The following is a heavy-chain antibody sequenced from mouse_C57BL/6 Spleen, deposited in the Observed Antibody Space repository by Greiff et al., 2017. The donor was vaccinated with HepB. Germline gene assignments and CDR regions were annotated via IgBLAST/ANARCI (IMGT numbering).Heavy chain of an antibody. CDR3: VRGSPYAMDY. Sequence: EVQGVESGGGLVQPKGSLKLSCAASGFSFNTYAMNWVRQAPGKGLEWVARIRSKSNNYATYYADSVKDRFTISRDDSESMLYLQMNNLKTEDTAMYYCVRGSPYAMDYWGQGTSVTVSS. CDR1: GFSFNTYA. J-gene: IGHJ4*01. CDR2: IRSKSNNYAT. V-gene: IGHV10-1*01.